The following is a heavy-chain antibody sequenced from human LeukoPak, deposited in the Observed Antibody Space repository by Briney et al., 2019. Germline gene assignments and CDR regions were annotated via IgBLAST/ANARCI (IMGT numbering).Heavy chain of an antibody. Sequence: ASVKVSCKASGYTFTGYYMHWVRQAPGQGLGWMGWINPNSGGTNYAQKFQGRVTMTRDTSISTAYMELSRLRSDDTAVYYCAKDLLGRSTSTAILNTLTYYYYGMDVWGQGTTVTVSS. J-gene: IGHJ6*02. D-gene: IGHD2/OR15-2a*01. CDR3: AKDLLGRSTSTAILNTLTYYYYGMDV. CDR2: INPNSGGT. CDR1: GYTFTGYY. V-gene: IGHV1-2*02.